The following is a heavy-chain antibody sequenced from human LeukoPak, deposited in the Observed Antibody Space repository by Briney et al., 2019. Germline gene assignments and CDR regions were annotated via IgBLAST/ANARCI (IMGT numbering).Heavy chain of an antibody. CDR1: GFTVSSNY. J-gene: IGHJ6*03. D-gene: IGHD2/OR15-2a*01. CDR2: TYSGAST. CDR3: ARGEFGDYYYFYMDV. Sequence: PGGSLRLSCAASGFTVSSNYMSWVRQAPGKGLEWVSVTYSGASTYYADSVKGRFTISRDNSKNTLYLQMNSLRAEDTATYYCARGEFGDYYYFYMDVWGKGTTVTVSS. V-gene: IGHV3-53*01.